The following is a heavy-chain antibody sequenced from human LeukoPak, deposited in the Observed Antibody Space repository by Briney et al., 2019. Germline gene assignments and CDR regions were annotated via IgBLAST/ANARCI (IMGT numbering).Heavy chain of an antibody. CDR1: GGSISSYY. Sequence: PSETLSLTCTVSGGSISSYYWSWLRQPPGKGLEWIGYIYYSGSTNYNPSLKSRVTISVDTSKNQFSLKLSSVTAAHTAVYYCARVVPYCPYYYDSSGYLGAFDIWGQGTMVTVSS. V-gene: IGHV4-59*01. D-gene: IGHD3-22*01. CDR2: IYYSGST. CDR3: ARVVPYCPYYYDSSGYLGAFDI. J-gene: IGHJ3*02.